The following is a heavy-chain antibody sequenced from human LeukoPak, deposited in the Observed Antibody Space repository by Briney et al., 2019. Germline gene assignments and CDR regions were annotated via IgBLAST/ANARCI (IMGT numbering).Heavy chain of an antibody. Sequence: ASVKVSCKASGYTFTRYFINWVRQAPGQGLEWMGVINPSDGSTTYAQKFRGRLTMTRDMSTSTVYMELSSLRAEDTAVYYCAREPPGGYSSSWYLTTYFQHWGQGTLVTVSS. CDR1: GYTFTRYF. CDR2: INPSDGST. V-gene: IGHV1-46*01. J-gene: IGHJ1*01. CDR3: AREPPGGYSSSWYLTTYFQH. D-gene: IGHD6-13*01.